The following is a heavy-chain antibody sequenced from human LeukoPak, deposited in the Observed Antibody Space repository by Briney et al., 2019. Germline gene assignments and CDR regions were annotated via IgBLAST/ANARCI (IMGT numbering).Heavy chain of an antibody. J-gene: IGHJ4*02. CDR1: GFTFSSYS. D-gene: IGHD2-2*01. Sequence: GGSLRLSCAASGFTFSSYSMNWVRQAPGKGLEWVSSISSSSSYIYYADSVKGRFTISRDNAKNSLYLQMNSLRAEDTTVYYCARDRSTVKLFDYWGQGTLVTVSS. CDR2: ISSSSSYI. V-gene: IGHV3-21*01. CDR3: ARDRSTVKLFDY.